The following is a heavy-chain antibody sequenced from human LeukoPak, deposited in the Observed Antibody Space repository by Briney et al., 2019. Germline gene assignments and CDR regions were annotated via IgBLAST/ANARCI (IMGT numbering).Heavy chain of an antibody. J-gene: IGHJ5*02. CDR2: INPYNGNT. Sequence: GASVKVSCKASGYTFTSYGISWVRQAPGQGLEWMGWINPYNGNTNYAQKLQGRVTMTTDTSTSTAYMELRSLRSDDTAVYYCARYLGYYGSGSYYNWFDPWGQGTLVTVSS. D-gene: IGHD3-10*01. V-gene: IGHV1-18*01. CDR1: GYTFTSYG. CDR3: ARYLGYYGSGSYYNWFDP.